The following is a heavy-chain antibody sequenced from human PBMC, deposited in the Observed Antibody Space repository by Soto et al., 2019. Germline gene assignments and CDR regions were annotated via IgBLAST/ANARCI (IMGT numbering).Heavy chain of an antibody. CDR2: ISYDGSNK. D-gene: IGHD6-6*01. J-gene: IGHJ6*02. V-gene: IGHV3-30*18. Sequence: GGSLRLSCAASGFTFSSYGMHWVRQAPGKGLEWVAVISYDGSNKYYADSVKGRFTISRDNSKNTLYLQMNSLRAEDTAVYYCAKDGFRARKQLAWNFAYYYYGMDVWGQGTTVNVS. CDR1: GFTFSSYG. CDR3: AKDGFRARKQLAWNFAYYYYGMDV.